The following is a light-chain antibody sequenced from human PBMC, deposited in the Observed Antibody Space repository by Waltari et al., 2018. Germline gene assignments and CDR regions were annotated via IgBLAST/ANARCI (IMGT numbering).Light chain of an antibody. CDR2: WAS. CDR3: QQYYSTWT. CDR1: QSVLYSSNNKNY. J-gene: IGKJ1*01. V-gene: IGKV4-1*01. Sequence: DIVMTHSPDSLAVSLGERATINCKSSQSVLYSSNNKNYLAWYQQKPGQPPKLLIYWASTRESGVPDRFSGSGSGTDFTLTISSLQAEDVAVYYCQQYYSTWTFGQGTKVEIK.